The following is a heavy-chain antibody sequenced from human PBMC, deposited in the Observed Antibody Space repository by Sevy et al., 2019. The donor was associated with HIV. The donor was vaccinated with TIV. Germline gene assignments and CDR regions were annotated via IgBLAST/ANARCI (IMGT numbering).Heavy chain of an antibody. Sequence: SETLSLTCTVSGGSVSSSSYYWGWIRQPPGKGLEWIGDIYYSGSTNYNPSLKSRVTISVDTSKNQFSLKLSSVTAADTAVYYCARVGSSSGCLYGMDVWGQGTTVTVSS. CDR3: ARVGSSSGCLYGMDV. V-gene: IGHV4-61*05. J-gene: IGHJ6*02. CDR1: GGSVSSSSYY. D-gene: IGHD2-2*01. CDR2: IYYSGST.